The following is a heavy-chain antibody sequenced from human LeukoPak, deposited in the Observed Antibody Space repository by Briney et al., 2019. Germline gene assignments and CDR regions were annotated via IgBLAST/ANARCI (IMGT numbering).Heavy chain of an antibody. CDR3: ARHDLTNIVVVPAAVNWFDP. D-gene: IGHD2-2*01. J-gene: IGHJ5*02. CDR2: IYYSGST. V-gene: IGHV4-39*01. CDR1: GGSISSSSYY. Sequence: KPSETLSLTCTVSGGSISSSSYYWGWIRQPPGKGLEWIGSIYYSGSTYYNPSLKSRVTTSVDTSKNQFSLKLSSVTAADTAVYYCARHDLTNIVVVPAAVNWFDPWGQGTLVTVSS.